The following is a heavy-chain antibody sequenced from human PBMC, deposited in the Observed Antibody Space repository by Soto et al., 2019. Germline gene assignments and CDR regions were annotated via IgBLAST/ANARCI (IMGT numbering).Heavy chain of an antibody. Sequence: PSETLSLTCTVSGGSISTDYWSWTRQPPGKGLEWIGCIDYNGRAHYNPSLTSRVTMSLDTSNNHFSLKLSSVTTTDTAVYYCARGPDHSKVGYWGQGTLVTVSS. CDR1: GGSISTDY. CDR2: IDYNGRA. CDR3: ARGPDHSKVGY. V-gene: IGHV4-59*13. J-gene: IGHJ4*02. D-gene: IGHD4-4*01.